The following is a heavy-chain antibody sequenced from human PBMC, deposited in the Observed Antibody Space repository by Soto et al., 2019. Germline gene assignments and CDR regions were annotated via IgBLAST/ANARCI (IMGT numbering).Heavy chain of an antibody. V-gene: IGHV3-53*01. Sequence: EVQLVESGGGLIQPGGSLRLSCAVSGFTVSNNYMSWVRQAPGKGLEGVSVIYSGGYTAYGDSVKGRFTISRDNSKNTLYLQMKSRRADDPALYYGDSPGGGGYWGQGTLVTVSS. J-gene: IGHJ4*02. CDR3: DSPGGGGY. CDR1: GFTVSNNY. D-gene: IGHD3-10*01. CDR2: IYSGGYT.